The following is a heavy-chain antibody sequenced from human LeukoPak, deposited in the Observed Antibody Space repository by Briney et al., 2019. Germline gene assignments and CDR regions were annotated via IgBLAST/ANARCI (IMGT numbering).Heavy chain of an antibody. CDR2: ISGYNGNT. J-gene: IGHJ3*02. V-gene: IGHV1-18*01. CDR1: GYRFNAYG. Sequence: ASVEVSCKTSGYRFNAYGISWVRRAPGQGLEWMGWISGYNGNTNYGEKVQGRLTMTLDTSTTTAYMELSGLRSDDTAIYYCARVFDFGDNGDDAFDTWGQGTLVTVSS. D-gene: IGHD4-17*01. CDR3: ARVFDFGDNGDDAFDT.